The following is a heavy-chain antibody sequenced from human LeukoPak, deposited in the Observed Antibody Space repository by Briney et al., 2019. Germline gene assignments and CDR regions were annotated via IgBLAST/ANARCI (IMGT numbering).Heavy chain of an antibody. D-gene: IGHD3-22*01. CDR3: TRHLYDSNAFDI. V-gene: IGHV3-73*01. CDR2: IRSKPNGYAT. CDR1: GFTFSGSA. J-gene: IGHJ3*02. Sequence: GGSLRLSCAASGFTFSGSAIHWVRQASGKGLEWVGRIRSKPNGYATAYTASVKGRFTISRDDSKNTAYLQMNSLKTEDTAVYYCTRHLYDSNAFDIWGQGTMVTVSS.